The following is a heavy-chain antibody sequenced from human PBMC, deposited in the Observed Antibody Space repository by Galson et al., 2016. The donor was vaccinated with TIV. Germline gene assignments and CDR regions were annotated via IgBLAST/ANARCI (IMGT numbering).Heavy chain of an antibody. Sequence: SLRLSCAASGFTFSTFAIHWVRQAPGKGLGWVAVITYDGSDKYYAESVKGRFTISRDNSKKTVYLQVNSLGAEDTAVYYCARGRDYYDTSVYYLFDYWGQGTLVTVSS. J-gene: IGHJ4*02. CDR2: ITYDGSDK. D-gene: IGHD3-22*01. CDR1: GFTFSTFA. CDR3: ARGRDYYDTSVYYLFDY. V-gene: IGHV3-30*04.